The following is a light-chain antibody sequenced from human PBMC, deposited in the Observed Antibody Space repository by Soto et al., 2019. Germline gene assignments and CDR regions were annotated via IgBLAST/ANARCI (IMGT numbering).Light chain of an antibody. CDR2: GAS. J-gene: IGKJ1*01. Sequence: DIQMTQYPSTLSASVGDRVTITCRASQRIATWLAWYQHQPGSAPKLLIYGASTLQSGVPSRFSGSGSGAEFTLTIDNLTPDDSATYYCQQYRPYWTFGPGTKVDI. V-gene: IGKV1-5*01. CDR1: QRIATW. CDR3: QQYRPYWT.